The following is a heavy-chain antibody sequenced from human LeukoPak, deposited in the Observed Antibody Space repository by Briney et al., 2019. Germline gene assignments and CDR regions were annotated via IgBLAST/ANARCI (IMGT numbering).Heavy chain of an antibody. Sequence: SQTLSLTCTVSGGSISSGDYYWSWIRQPPGKGLEWIGYIYYSGSTYYNPSLKGRVTISVDTSKNQLSLKLSSVTAADTAVYYCARLRFLDGMDVWGKGTTVTVSS. D-gene: IGHD3-3*01. J-gene: IGHJ6*04. CDR1: GGSISSGDYY. V-gene: IGHV4-30-4*01. CDR2: IYYSGST. CDR3: ARLRFLDGMDV.